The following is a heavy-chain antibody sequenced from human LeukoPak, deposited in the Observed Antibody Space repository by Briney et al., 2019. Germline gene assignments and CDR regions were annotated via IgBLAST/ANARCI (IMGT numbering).Heavy chain of an antibody. J-gene: IGHJ3*02. CDR2: INPNSGGT. Sequence: ASVKVSCKASGYTFTGYYMHWVRQAPGQGLEWMGRINPNSGGTNYAQKFQGRVTMTRDTSSSTGYMELRGLRSGDTAVYYCASGETLIWGQGTKVTVSS. CDR3: ASGETLI. CDR1: GYTFTGYY. V-gene: IGHV1-2*06.